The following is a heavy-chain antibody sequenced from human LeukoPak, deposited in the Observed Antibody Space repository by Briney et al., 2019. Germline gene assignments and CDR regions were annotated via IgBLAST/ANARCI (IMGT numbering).Heavy chain of an antibody. V-gene: IGHV4-34*01. Sequence: SETLSLTCAVYGGSFSGYYWSWIRQPPGKGLEWIGEINHSGSTNYNPSLKSRVTISVDTSKNQFSLKLSSVTAADTAVYYRARGLRPNYYYYYYVDVWGKGTTVTVSS. J-gene: IGHJ6*03. D-gene: IGHD3-16*01. CDR1: GGSFSGYY. CDR3: ARGLRPNYYYYYYVDV. CDR2: INHSGST.